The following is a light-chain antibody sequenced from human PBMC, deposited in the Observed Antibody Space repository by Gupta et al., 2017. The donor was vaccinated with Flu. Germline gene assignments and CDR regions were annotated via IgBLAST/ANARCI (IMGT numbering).Light chain of an antibody. Sequence: SSVLTQPPSVSVAQGQTARITCGGNNIRSKSVHWYQQRPGQAPVLVVYGDSDRPSGSPEGFTGSNSGNTAILMISRGEAGDEADFYCHVWDTSGDHPVFGGGTKLTVL. J-gene: IGLJ3*02. CDR3: HVWDTSGDHPV. CDR2: GDS. CDR1: NIRSKS. V-gene: IGLV3-21*02.